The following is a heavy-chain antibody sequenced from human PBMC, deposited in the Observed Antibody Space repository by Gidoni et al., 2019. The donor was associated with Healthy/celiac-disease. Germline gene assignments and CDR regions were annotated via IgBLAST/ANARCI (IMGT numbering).Heavy chain of an antibody. D-gene: IGHD3-9*01. V-gene: IGHV3-74*01. CDR3: ARFRYFDSGWFFDY. CDR1: GFTFSSYC. Sequence: EVQLVESGGGLVQPGGSLRLSCAASGFTFSSYCMHWVRQAPGKGLVWVSRSNSDGSSTSYADAVKGRFTISRDNAKNTLYLQMNSLRAEDTAVYYCARFRYFDSGWFFDYWGQGTLVTVSS. CDR2: SNSDGSST. J-gene: IGHJ4*02.